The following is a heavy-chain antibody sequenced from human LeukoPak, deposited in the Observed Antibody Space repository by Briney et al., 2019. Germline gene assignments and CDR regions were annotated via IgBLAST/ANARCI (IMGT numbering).Heavy chain of an antibody. Sequence: SETLSLTCTVSGGSISSYYWSWIRRPPGKGLEWIGYIYYSGSTNYNPSLKSRVTISVDTSKNQFSLKLSSVTAADTAVYYCARVYSSSFPFDYWGQGTLVTVSS. CDR1: GGSISSYY. CDR3: ARVYSSSFPFDY. V-gene: IGHV4-59*01. CDR2: IYYSGST. J-gene: IGHJ4*02. D-gene: IGHD6-6*01.